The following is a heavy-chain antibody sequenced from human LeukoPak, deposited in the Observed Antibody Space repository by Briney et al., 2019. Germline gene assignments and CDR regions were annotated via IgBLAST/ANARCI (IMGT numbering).Heavy chain of an antibody. CDR1: GGSISSYY. CDR2: IYYSGST. CDR3: TRASRGYSYGFAEY. Sequence: SETLSLTCTVSGGSISSYYWSWIRQPPGKGLEWIGYIYYSGSTNYNPSLKSRVTISVDTSKNQLSLNLNSVTAADTAVYYCTRASRGYSYGFAEYWGQGTLVTVSS. D-gene: IGHD5-18*01. V-gene: IGHV4-59*01. J-gene: IGHJ4*02.